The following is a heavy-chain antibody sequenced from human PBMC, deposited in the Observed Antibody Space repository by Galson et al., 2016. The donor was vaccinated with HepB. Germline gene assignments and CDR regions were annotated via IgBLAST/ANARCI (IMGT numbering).Heavy chain of an antibody. CDR3: AKDPSSTALINLEQ. D-gene: IGHD3-16*01. CDR2: ISNDGSIV. J-gene: IGHJ4*02. CDR1: GFTFSSYA. Sequence: LRLSCAVSGFTFSSYAMHWVRRAPGMGLEWVSFISNDGSIVHYGDSVKGRFTVSRDNSKNTLFLQMSSLRPEDSAMYFCAKDPSSTALINLEQWGQGTLVTVSS. V-gene: IGHV3-30*18.